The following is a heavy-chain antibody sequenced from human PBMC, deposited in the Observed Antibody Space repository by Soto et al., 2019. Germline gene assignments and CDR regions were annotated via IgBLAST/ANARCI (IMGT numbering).Heavy chain of an antibody. V-gene: IGHV3-23*01. J-gene: IGHJ4*02. CDR3: AKRYYGDYFKREWNFDY. CDR2: ISGSGGST. CDR1: GFTFSSYA. Sequence: GGSLRLSCAASGFTFSSYAMSWVRQAPGKGLEWVSAISGSGGSTYYADSVKGRFTISRDNSKNTLYLQMNSLRAEDTAVYYCAKRYYGDYFKREWNFDYWGQGTLVTVSS. D-gene: IGHD4-17*01.